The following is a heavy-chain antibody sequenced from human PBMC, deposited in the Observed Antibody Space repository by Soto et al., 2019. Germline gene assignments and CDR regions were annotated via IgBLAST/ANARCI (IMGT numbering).Heavy chain of an antibody. CDR3: ARDSGNYDFWSGYYPDYYYSYMDV. V-gene: IGHV4-59*01. Sequence: SETLSLTCTVSGGSISSYYWSWIRQPPGKGLEWIGYIYYSGSTNYNPSLKSRVTISVDTSKNQFSLKLSSVTAADTAVYYCARDSGNYDFWSGYYPDYYYSYMDVWGKGTTVTVSS. D-gene: IGHD3-3*01. CDR1: GGSISSYY. J-gene: IGHJ6*03. CDR2: IYYSGST.